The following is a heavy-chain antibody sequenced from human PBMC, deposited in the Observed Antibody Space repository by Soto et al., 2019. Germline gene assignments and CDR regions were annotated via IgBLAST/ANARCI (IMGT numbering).Heavy chain of an antibody. V-gene: IGHV3-21*01. Sequence: EVQLVESGGGLVKPGGSLRLSCAASGFTFSSYDMNWVRQATGKGLEYVSSITTSGSYIYYGDSVRGRFTISRYNAKNSLFLLMDSLRAEDTAVYYCVSSGTAPMLRHNWFDPWGQGTVVTVSS. CDR2: ITTSGSYI. D-gene: IGHD1-1*01. J-gene: IGHJ5*02. CDR1: GFTFSSYD. CDR3: VSSGTAPMLRHNWFDP.